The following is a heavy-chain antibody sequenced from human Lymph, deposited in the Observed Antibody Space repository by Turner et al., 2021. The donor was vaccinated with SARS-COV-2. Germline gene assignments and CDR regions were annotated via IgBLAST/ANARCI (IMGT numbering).Heavy chain of an antibody. J-gene: IGHJ6*02. D-gene: IGHD2-2*01. Sequence: QVQLVQSGAEAKKPGASVKVSCKASGYTFTSYDINWVRQATGQGLEWMGWMNPDSGDTGYAQKFTGRVTMTKDTSISTAYMDLSSLRSEDTAVYYGERVHGHCTSTSGYWDYYFGMDVWGQGTTVTVSS. V-gene: IGHV1-8*01. CDR1: GYTFTSYD. CDR2: MNPDSGDT. CDR3: ERVHGHCTSTSGYWDYYFGMDV.